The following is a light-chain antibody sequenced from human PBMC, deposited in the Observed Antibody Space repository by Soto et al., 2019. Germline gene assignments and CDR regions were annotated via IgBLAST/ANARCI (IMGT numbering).Light chain of an antibody. V-gene: IGLV1-51*02. J-gene: IGLJ1*01. CDR1: SSHIGNNY. CDR3: GTWDSSLSVHV. Sequence: QSVLTQPPSVSAAPGQKVTISCSGSSSHIGNNYVSWYQQLPGTAPKLLIYENNKRPSGIPDRFSGSKSGTSATLGITGLQTGHEADYYCGTWDSSLSVHVFGTGTKVTVL. CDR2: ENN.